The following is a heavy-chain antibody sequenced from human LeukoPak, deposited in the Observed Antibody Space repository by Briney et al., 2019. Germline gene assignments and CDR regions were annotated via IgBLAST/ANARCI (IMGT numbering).Heavy chain of an antibody. J-gene: IGHJ1*01. Sequence: SETLSLTCTVSGGSISSYYWSWIRQPPGKGLEWIGYIYYSGTTNYNPSLKSRVTISVDTSKNQFSLKLSSVTATDTAVYYCAREDYCSGGSCYSGYFQHWGQGTLVTVSS. CDR1: GGSISSYY. CDR3: AREDYCSGGSCYSGYFQH. CDR2: IYYSGTT. D-gene: IGHD2-15*01. V-gene: IGHV4-59*01.